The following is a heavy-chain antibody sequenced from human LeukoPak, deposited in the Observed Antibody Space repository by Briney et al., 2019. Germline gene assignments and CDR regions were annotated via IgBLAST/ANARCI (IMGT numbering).Heavy chain of an antibody. J-gene: IGHJ4*02. CDR3: ARDLLSYDFWSGYYGLDY. CDR2: INPDGSGK. Sequence: GGSLRLSCAASGFTFSTYWMGWVRQAPGKGLEFVANINPDGSGKYYGDSVKGRFTISRDNAENSLDLQMNSLRVEDTAVYYCARDLLSYDFWSGYYGLDYWGQGTLVTVSS. CDR1: GFTFSTYW. D-gene: IGHD3-3*01. V-gene: IGHV3-7*01.